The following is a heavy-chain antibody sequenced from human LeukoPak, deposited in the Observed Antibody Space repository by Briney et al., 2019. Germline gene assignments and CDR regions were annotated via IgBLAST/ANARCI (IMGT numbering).Heavy chain of an antibody. CDR3: ARDNGWLQFHGDAFDI. J-gene: IGHJ3*02. D-gene: IGHD5-24*01. Sequence: ASVKVSCKASGYTFTSYYMHWVRQAPGQGLEWMGIINPSGGSTSYAQKFQGRVTMTRDTSTSTAYMELSSLRSEDTAVYYCARDNGWLQFHGDAFDIWGQGTMVTVSS. V-gene: IGHV1-46*01. CDR1: GYTFTSYY. CDR2: INPSGGST.